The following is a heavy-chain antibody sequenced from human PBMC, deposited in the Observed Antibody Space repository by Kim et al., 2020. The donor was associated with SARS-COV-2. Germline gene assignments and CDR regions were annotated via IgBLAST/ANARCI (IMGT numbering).Heavy chain of an antibody. CDR3: AREGRGAAAGAFDP. J-gene: IGHJ5*02. V-gene: IGHV1-2*02. Sequence: AQEFQSRVTMTRDTSISTAYMELSRLRSDDTAVYYCAREGRGAAAGAFDPWGQGTLVTVSS. D-gene: IGHD6-13*01.